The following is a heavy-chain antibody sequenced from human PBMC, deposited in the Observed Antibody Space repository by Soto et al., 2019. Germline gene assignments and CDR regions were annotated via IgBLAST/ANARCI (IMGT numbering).Heavy chain of an antibody. D-gene: IGHD3-22*01. Sequence: GGSLRLACAASGVTFSSYWMSWVRQAPGKGLEWVANIKQDGSEKYYVDSVKGRFTISRDNAKNSLYLQMNSLRAEDTAVYYCARQWLARSHFDYWGQGTLVTVSS. V-gene: IGHV3-7*01. CDR2: IKQDGSEK. J-gene: IGHJ4*02. CDR1: GVTFSSYW. CDR3: ARQWLARSHFDY.